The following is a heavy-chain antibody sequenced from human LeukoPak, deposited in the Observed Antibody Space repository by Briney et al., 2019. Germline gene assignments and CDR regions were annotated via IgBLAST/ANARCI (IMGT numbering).Heavy chain of an antibody. CDR1: GGSFSDYY. V-gene: IGHV4-34*01. J-gene: IGHJ4*02. D-gene: IGHD3-10*01. CDR3: ARANSYGSASLDY. Sequence: SETLSLTCDVSGGSFSDYYWTWIRQPPGKGLEWIGEVSLSGGTNYNPSLQSRVTISLDTSKNQFSLSLSSVTAADTGLYYCARANSYGSASLDYWGQGTLVTVSS. CDR2: VSLSGGT.